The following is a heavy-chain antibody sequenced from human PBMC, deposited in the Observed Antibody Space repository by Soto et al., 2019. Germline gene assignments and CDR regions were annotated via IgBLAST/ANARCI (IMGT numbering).Heavy chain of an antibody. D-gene: IGHD2-15*01. CDR1: GFTFSSYD. Sequence: GGSLRLSCAASGFTFSSYDMHWVRQAPGKGLEWVAIISYDGSNIYYADSVKGRFTISRDNSKNTLYLQMNSLRAEDTAVYYCAKDIGSYFDNWGPGTLVTVSS. CDR3: AKDIGSYFDN. J-gene: IGHJ4*02. CDR2: ISYDGSNI. V-gene: IGHV3-30*18.